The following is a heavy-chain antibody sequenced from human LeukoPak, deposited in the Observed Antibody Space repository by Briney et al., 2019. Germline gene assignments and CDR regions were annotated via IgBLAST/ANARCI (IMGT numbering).Heavy chain of an antibody. CDR1: GFTFSTYA. CDR3: AKGRYDSTGYRYFDY. CDR2: ISGGGGNT. J-gene: IGHJ4*02. V-gene: IGHV3-23*01. D-gene: IGHD3-22*01. Sequence: HPGGSLRLSCAASGFTFSTYAMSWVRQAPGKGLEWVSAISGGGGNTYYADSVRGRFTISRDNSKNTLYLHMSSLRAEDTAVYYCAKGRYDSTGYRYFDYWGQGTLVTVSS.